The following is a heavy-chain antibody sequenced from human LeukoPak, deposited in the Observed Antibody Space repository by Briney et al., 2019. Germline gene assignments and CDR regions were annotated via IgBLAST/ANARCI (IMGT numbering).Heavy chain of an antibody. Sequence: GASVKVSCKASGGTFSSYAISWVRQAPGQGLEWMGGIIPIFGTANYAQKFQGRVTITTDESTSTAYMELSSLRSEDTAVYYCARAPELRGPHVAFDIWGQGTMVTVSS. CDR2: IIPIFGTA. CDR1: GGTFSSYA. D-gene: IGHD1-7*01. V-gene: IGHV1-69*05. CDR3: ARAPELRGPHVAFDI. J-gene: IGHJ3*02.